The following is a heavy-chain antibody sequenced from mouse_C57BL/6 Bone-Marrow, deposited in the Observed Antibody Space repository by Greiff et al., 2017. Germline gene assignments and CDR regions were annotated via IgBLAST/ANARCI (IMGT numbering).Heavy chain of an antibody. CDR3: ARSYDGYYPAWFAY. D-gene: IGHD2-3*01. CDR2: LYPSDSET. J-gene: IGHJ3*01. Sequence: QVQLQQPGAELVRPGSSVKLSCKASGYTFTSYWMDWVKQRPGQGLEWIGNLYPSDSETHYNQQFKDKATLTVDKSSSTAYMQLSSLTSEDSAVYYCARSYDGYYPAWFAYWGQGTLVTVSA. CDR1: GYTFTSYW. V-gene: IGHV1-61*01.